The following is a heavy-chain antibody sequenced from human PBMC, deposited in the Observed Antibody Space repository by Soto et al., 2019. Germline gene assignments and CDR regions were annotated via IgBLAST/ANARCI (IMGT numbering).Heavy chain of an antibody. Sequence: QVQLVQSGAEVKSPGTSVRVSCTASGNTFTNFDVHWVRQATAQGLEWMGWVSPNGGATGYAQKFQGRVTMTTNSDMWTVFMELTMLTSKDTGVYYCARGPRCRGTSCPHWLDPWGQGTLVTVSS. D-gene: IGHD2-15*01. J-gene: IGHJ5*02. V-gene: IGHV1-8*01. CDR3: ARGPRCRGTSCPHWLDP. CDR2: VSPNGGAT. CDR1: GNTFTNFD.